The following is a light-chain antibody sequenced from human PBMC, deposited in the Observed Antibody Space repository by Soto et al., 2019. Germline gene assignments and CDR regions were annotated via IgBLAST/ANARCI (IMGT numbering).Light chain of an antibody. CDR1: LSISTW. CDR2: HGS. J-gene: IGKJ1*01. V-gene: IGKV1-12*01. CDR3: QQSYSLPAT. Sequence: DIQMTQSPSSVSASIGDTVTVTCRASLSISTWLACYQQKPGAAPKLLIYHGSTLQTGVPSRFSGSGSGTDFTLTINSLQPEDFATYYCQQSYSLPATFGQGTKVDI.